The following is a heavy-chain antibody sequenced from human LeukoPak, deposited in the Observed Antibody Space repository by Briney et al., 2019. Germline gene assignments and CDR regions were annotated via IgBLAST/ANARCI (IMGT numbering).Heavy chain of an antibody. CDR3: GRLACSSTACYVDL. CDR1: GYSFTTSW. V-gene: IGHV5-51*01. Sequence: GESLKISCQASGYSFTTSWIGWVRQMPGKGLEWIGIVYPGDSDTRYTRSFEGLVTVSADKSLNTAYLQWRSLKASDTSVYYCGRLACSSTACYVDLWGQGTQVTVSS. CDR2: VYPGDSDT. D-gene: IGHD2-2*01. J-gene: IGHJ5*02.